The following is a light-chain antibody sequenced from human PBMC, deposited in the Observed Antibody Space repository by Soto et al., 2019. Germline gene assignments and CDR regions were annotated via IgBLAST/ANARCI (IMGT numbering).Light chain of an antibody. CDR3: CSYAGDTTFFV. V-gene: IGLV2-23*02. J-gene: IGLJ1*01. CDR2: EVN. CDR1: SSDVGSYYP. Sequence: QSALTQPASMSGSPGQSITISCTGTSSDVGSYYPVSWFQQHPGKAPKLIIYEVNKRPSGVSDRFSGSKSGNTASLTISGLQAADEAEYYCCSYAGDTTFFVFGTGTKVPVL.